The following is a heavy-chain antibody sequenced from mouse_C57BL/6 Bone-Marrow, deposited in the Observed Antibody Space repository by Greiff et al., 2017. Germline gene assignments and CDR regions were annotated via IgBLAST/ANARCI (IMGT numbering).Heavy chain of an antibody. Sequence: QVQLQQSGAELVMPGASVKLSCKASGYTFTSYWMHWVKQRPGQGLEWIGEIDPSDSYTNYNQKFKGKSTLTVDKSSSTAYMQLSSLTSEDSAVYYCARTGHYYGSSYGYCCVWGTGTTVTVSS. D-gene: IGHD1-1*01. J-gene: IGHJ1*03. CDR1: GYTFTSYW. CDR3: ARTGHYYGSSYGYCCV. CDR2: IDPSDSYT. V-gene: IGHV1-69*01.